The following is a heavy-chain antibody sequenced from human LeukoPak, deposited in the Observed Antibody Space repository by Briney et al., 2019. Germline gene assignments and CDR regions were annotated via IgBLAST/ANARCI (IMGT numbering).Heavy chain of an antibody. D-gene: IGHD2-2*01. CDR1: GYTFDRYG. J-gene: IGHJ4*02. Sequence: GASVRVSCKGSGYTFDRYGVNWVRQAPGQGLEWVGWISTYNGNTFYAQKFEGRVSMTTDTSTNTVYMDLRSLRSDDTAVYYCARDLEHCRNIICSNSAYWGQGTLVTVSS. CDR3: ARDLEHCRNIICSNSAY. V-gene: IGHV1-18*04. CDR2: ISTYNGNT.